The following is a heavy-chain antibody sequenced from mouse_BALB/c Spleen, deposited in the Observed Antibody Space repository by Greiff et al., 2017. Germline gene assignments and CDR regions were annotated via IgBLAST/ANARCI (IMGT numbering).Heavy chain of an antibody. V-gene: IGHV1-7*01. CDR1: GYTFTSYW. CDR2: INPSTGYT. D-gene: IGHD2-2*01. Sequence: QVQLQQSGAELAKPGASVKMSCKASGYTFTSYWMHWVKQRPGQGLEWIGYINPSTGYTEYNQKFKDKATLTADKSSSTAYMQLSSLTSEDSAVYYCARCYGYPYAMDYWGQGTSVTVSS. J-gene: IGHJ4*01. CDR3: ARCYGYPYAMDY.